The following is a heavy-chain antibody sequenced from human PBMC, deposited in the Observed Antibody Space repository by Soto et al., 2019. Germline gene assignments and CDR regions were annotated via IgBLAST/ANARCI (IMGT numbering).Heavy chain of an antibody. CDR1: GFTFSSYW. CDR2: IKSDGSGT. D-gene: IGHD3-22*01. J-gene: IGHJ4*02. Sequence: EVQLVESGGGLVQPGGSLTLPCAASGFTFSSYWMHWVRQAPGKGLVWVARIKSDGSGTIYADSVKGRLTISRDNARNTLYLQMNSLRAEDTAVYFCARGDGDYYDGNGYLGRHWGQGTLVTVSS. V-gene: IGHV3-74*01. CDR3: ARGDGDYYDGNGYLGRH.